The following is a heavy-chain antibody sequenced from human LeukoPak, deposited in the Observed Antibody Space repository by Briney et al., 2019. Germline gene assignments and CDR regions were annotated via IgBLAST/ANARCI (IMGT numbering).Heavy chain of an antibody. D-gene: IGHD1-26*01. CDR3: ARSPGAHYYYYMDV. CDR2: ISSSSSYI. V-gene: IGHV3-21*01. Sequence: PGGSLRLSCAASEFTFSGSGMNWVRQAPGKGLEWVSSISSSSSYIYYADSVKGRFTISRDNAKNSMYLQMNSLRAEDTAVYYCARSPGAHYYYYMDVWGKGTTVTVSS. CDR1: EFTFSGSG. J-gene: IGHJ6*03.